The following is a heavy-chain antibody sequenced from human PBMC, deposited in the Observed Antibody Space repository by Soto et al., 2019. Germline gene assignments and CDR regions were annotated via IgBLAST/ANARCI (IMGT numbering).Heavy chain of an antibody. J-gene: IGHJ4*02. CDR2: LNSDGSAT. CDR3: ARDTQLWRLDS. CDR1: GFTFSSYW. V-gene: IGHV3-74*01. Sequence: EVQLVESGGGLVQPGESLRLSCAASGFTFSSYWMHWVRQAPGKGLVWVSRLNSDGSATTYADSVKGRFTISRDNVKNTLYLQINSLRAEDTAVYFCARDTQLWRLDSWGRGTLVTVSS. D-gene: IGHD5-18*01.